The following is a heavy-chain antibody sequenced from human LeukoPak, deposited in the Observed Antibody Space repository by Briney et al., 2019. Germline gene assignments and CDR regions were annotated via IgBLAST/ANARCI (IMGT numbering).Heavy chain of an antibody. CDR1: GHTFTSYD. CDR3: AREHCSSTSCYYYYMDV. D-gene: IGHD2-2*01. V-gene: IGHV1-8*01. Sequence: ASVKVSCKASGHTFTSYDINWVRQATGQGLEWMGWMNPNSGNTGYAQKFQGRVTMTRNTSISTAYMELSSLRSEDTAVYYCAREHCSSTSCYYYYMDVWGKGTTVTVSS. J-gene: IGHJ6*03. CDR2: MNPNSGNT.